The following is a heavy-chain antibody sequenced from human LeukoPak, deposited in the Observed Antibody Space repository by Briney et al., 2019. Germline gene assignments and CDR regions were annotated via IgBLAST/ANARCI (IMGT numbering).Heavy chain of an antibody. Sequence: GGSLRLSCAASGFTFDDYAMHWVWQAPGKGLEWVSGISWNSGSIGYADSVKGRFTISRDNAKNSLYLQMNSLRAEDTALYYCAKVALIAAAGQRGAFDIWGQGTMVTVSS. CDR2: ISWNSGSI. V-gene: IGHV3-9*01. CDR1: GFTFDDYA. D-gene: IGHD6-13*01. J-gene: IGHJ3*02. CDR3: AKVALIAAAGQRGAFDI.